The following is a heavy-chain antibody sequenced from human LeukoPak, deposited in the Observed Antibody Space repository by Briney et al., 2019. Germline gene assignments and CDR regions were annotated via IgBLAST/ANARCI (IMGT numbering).Heavy chain of an antibody. V-gene: IGHV1-69*05. CDR2: IIPIFGTA. D-gene: IGHD3-22*01. J-gene: IGHJ6*03. CDR3: ARDPLPYYDSSGYRSYYYYMDV. CDR1: GGTFSSYA. Sequence: SVKVSCKASGGTFSSYAISWVRQAPGQGLEWMGGIIPIFGTANYAQKFQGRVTITTDESTSTAHMELSSLRSEDTAVYYCARDPLPYYDSSGYRSYYYYMDVWGKGTTVTVSS.